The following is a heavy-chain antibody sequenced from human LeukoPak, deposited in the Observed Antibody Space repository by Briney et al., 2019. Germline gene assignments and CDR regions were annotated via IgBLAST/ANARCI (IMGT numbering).Heavy chain of an antibody. D-gene: IGHD3-22*01. CDR1: GGTFSSYV. J-gene: IGHJ4*02. V-gene: IGHV1-69*04. CDR2: IIPILGRA. CDR3: ASPPADYYDSRDYFDY. Sequence: SVKVSCKASGGTFSSYVISWVRQAPGQGLEWMGRIIPILGRANYAQKFQGRVTITADKSTSTAYMELSSLRSEDTAVYYCASPPADYYDSRDYFDYWGQGTLVGVSS.